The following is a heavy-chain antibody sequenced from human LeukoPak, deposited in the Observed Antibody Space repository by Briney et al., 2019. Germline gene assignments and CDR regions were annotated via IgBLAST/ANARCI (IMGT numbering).Heavy chain of an antibody. J-gene: IGHJ4*02. CDR2: ISGNGDNT. V-gene: IGHV3-23*01. CDR3: ANYLSYGPIG. Sequence: PGGSLRLSCAASGFTFVSYGMNWVRQAPGKGLEWVSLISGNGDNTYYADSVKGRFTISRDISKNTLFLQVNSLRAEDTAVYYCANYLSYGPIGWGQGTLVTVSS. D-gene: IGHD3-10*01. CDR1: GFTFVSYG.